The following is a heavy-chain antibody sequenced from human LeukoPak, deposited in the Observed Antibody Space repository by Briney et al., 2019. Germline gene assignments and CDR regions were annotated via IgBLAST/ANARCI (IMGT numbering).Heavy chain of an antibody. D-gene: IGHD5-18*01. CDR1: GGSISSGSYY. V-gene: IGHV4-61*02. CDR2: IYTSGST. CDR3: ARLRGYSYGWVDY. Sequence: PSQTLSLTCTVSGGSISSGSYYWSWIRQPAGKGLEWIGRIYTSGSTNYNPSLKSRVTISVDTSKNQFSLKLSSVTAADTAVYYCARLRGYSYGWVDYWGQGTLVTVSS. J-gene: IGHJ4*02.